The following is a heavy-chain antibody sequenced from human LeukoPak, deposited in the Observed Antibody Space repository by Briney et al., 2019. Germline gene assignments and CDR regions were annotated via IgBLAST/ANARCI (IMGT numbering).Heavy chain of an antibody. CDR3: ARITMIVVVKNTRPHYYYYGMGV. Sequence: SETLSLTCAVYGGSFSGYYWSWIRQPPGKGLEWIGEINHSGSTNYNPSLKSRVTISVDTSKNQFSLKLSSVTAADTAVYYCARITMIVVVKNTRPHYYYYGMGVWGQGTTVTVSS. J-gene: IGHJ6*02. V-gene: IGHV4-34*01. CDR2: INHSGST. D-gene: IGHD3-22*01. CDR1: GGSFSGYY.